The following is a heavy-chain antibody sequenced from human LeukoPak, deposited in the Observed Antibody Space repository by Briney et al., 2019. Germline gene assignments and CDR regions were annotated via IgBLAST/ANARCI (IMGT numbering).Heavy chain of an antibody. J-gene: IGHJ6*03. CDR2: IRYDGSNK. Sequence: GGSLRLSCAASGFTFSSYGMHWVRQAPGKGLEWVAFIRYDGSNKYYADSVKGRFTISRDNSKNTLYLQMNSLRAEDTAVYYCAKDARDYYYYYMDVWGKGTRSPSP. CDR3: AKDARDYYYYYMDV. CDR1: GFTFSSYG. V-gene: IGHV3-30*02.